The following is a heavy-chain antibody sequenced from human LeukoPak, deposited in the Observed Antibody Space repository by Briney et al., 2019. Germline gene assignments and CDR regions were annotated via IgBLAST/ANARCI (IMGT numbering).Heavy chain of an antibody. Sequence: ASVKVSCEASGYTFTGYYMHWVRQAPGQGLEWMGWINPNSGGTDYAQKFQGRITMTRDTSISTAYMELSRLRSDDTAVYHCASSAGGYSYGFPFDFWGQGTLVTVSS. D-gene: IGHD5-18*01. J-gene: IGHJ4*02. V-gene: IGHV1-2*02. CDR1: GYTFTGYY. CDR3: ASSAGGYSYGFPFDF. CDR2: INPNSGGT.